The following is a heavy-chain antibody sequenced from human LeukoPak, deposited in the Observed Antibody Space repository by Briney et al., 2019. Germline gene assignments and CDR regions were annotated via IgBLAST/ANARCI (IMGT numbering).Heavy chain of an antibody. CDR1: GGTFSNYA. V-gene: IGHV1-69*13. J-gene: IGHJ5*02. CDR3: ARSEYYYGSGSKRHKGGWFDP. Sequence: SVKVSCKASGGTFSNYAISWVRQAPGQGLEWMGRIIPIFGTANYAQKLQGRVTITADESTSTVYMELSSLRSEDTAVYYCARSEYYYGSGSKRHKGGWFDPWGQGTLVTVSS. CDR2: IIPIFGTA. D-gene: IGHD3-10*01.